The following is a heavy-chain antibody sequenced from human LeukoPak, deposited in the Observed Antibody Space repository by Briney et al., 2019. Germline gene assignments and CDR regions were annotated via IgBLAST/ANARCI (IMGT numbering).Heavy chain of an antibody. D-gene: IGHD3-16*01. J-gene: IGHJ4*02. CDR1: GVTFSVFW. V-gene: IGHV3-7*01. CDR3: VQGGHFDF. CDR2: INEGGSST. Sequence: GGSLRLSCAASGVTFSVFWMTWGRQAPGKRPEWVANINEGGSSTYYVDSVRGRFTISRGNGKNLLFLEMNSLRADDTAVYFCVQGGHFDFWGQGAPVTVSS.